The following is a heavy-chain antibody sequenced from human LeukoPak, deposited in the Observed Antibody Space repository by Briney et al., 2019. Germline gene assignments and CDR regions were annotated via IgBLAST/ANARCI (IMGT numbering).Heavy chain of an antibody. D-gene: IGHD1-14*01. Sequence: GGSLRLSCAASGFTFSNHAMTWVRQAPGKGLEWVSAIGGSGDSTYYAASVKGRFTISRDNSKNTLFLQMNSLRAEDTAVYYGANRKPGNYFDYWGQGTLVTVSS. CDR2: IGGSGDST. V-gene: IGHV3-23*01. CDR3: ANRKPGNYFDY. J-gene: IGHJ4*02. CDR1: GFTFSNHA.